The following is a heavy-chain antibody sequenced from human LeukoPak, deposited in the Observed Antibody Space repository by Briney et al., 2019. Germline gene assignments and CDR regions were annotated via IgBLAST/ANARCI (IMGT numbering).Heavy chain of an antibody. CDR2: IYSGGST. CDR1: GFTVSSNY. J-gene: IGHJ6*02. V-gene: IGHV3-53*04. D-gene: IGHD6-6*01. CDR3: ARASSALRDYYYYGMDV. Sequence: GGSLRLSCAASGFTVSSNYMSWVRQAPGKGLEWVSVIYSGGSTYYADSVKGRFTISRHNSKNTLYLQMNSLRAEDTAVYYCARASSALRDYYYYGMDVWGQGTTVTVPS.